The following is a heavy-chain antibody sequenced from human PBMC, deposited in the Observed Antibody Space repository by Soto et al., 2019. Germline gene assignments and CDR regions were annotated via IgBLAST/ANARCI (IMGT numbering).Heavy chain of an antibody. Sequence: GGSLRLSCAASGFTFSSYDMHWVRQATGKGLEWVSAIGTAGDTYYPGSVKGRFTISRENAKNSLYLQMNSLRAGDTAVYYCARAPNDSSGYGMDVWGQGTTVTVSS. D-gene: IGHD3-22*01. CDR1: GFTFSSYD. J-gene: IGHJ6*02. V-gene: IGHV3-13*04. CDR2: IGTAGDT. CDR3: ARAPNDSSGYGMDV.